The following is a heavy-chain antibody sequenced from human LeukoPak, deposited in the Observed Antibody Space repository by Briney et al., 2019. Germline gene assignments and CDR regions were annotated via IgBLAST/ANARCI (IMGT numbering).Heavy chain of an antibody. Sequence: PGGSLRLSCVASGFNFNIYCMSWVRQAPGKGLEWVATIKQDGSEEFYGDSVKGRFTIFRDNSKKSVHLQMNSLRAEDTAVYYCAKDHTEITMVRGVNFYLDYYGMDVWGQGTTVTVSS. CDR1: GFNFNIYC. CDR3: AKDHTEITMVRGVNFYLDYYGMDV. V-gene: IGHV3-7*03. J-gene: IGHJ6*02. D-gene: IGHD3-10*01. CDR2: IKQDGSEE.